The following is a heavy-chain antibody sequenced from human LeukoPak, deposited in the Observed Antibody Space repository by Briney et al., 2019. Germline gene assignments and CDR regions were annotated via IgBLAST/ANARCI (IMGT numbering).Heavy chain of an antibody. D-gene: IGHD3-22*01. V-gene: IGHV3-74*01. CDR3: AREEGYDSSGYPLYYFDY. CDR2: INSYGSST. Sequence: GGSLTLSCAASGFTFSSYWMHWVRQARGKGLVWVSRINSYGSSTRYADYVKGRFTIYRDNDKNTLYLQMNSMRAEATAVYYCAREEGYDSSGYPLYYFDYWGQGTLVTVSS. J-gene: IGHJ4*02. CDR1: GFTFSSYW.